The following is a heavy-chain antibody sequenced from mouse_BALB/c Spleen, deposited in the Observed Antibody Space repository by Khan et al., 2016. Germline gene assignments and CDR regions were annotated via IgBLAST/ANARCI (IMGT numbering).Heavy chain of an antibody. CDR1: GFSLTNYG. Sequence: QVQLKESGPGLVAPSQSLSITCTVSGFSLTNYGVNWVRQPPGKGLEWLGMIWGDGTTDYNSVFKSRLTITKDNSKSQIFLKMDSLQTDDTARYFCVRDGYVWFFDVWGAGTTVTVSS. D-gene: IGHD2-2*01. V-gene: IGHV2-6-7*01. CDR2: IWGDGTT. CDR3: VRDGYVWFFDV. J-gene: IGHJ1*01.